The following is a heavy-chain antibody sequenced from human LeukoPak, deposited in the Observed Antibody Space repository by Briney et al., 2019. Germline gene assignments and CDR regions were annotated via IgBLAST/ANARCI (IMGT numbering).Heavy chain of an antibody. CDR3: ANYSGSARWFDY. Sequence: GESLRLSCAASGFTFSSYAMSWVRQAPGKGLEWVSGISGGGGSTYYADSVKGRFTISRDNSKNTLYLQMNSLRAEDTAVYYCANYSGSARWFDYWGQGTLVTVCS. V-gene: IGHV3-23*01. D-gene: IGHD6-13*01. CDR1: GFTFSSYA. J-gene: IGHJ4*02. CDR2: ISGGGGST.